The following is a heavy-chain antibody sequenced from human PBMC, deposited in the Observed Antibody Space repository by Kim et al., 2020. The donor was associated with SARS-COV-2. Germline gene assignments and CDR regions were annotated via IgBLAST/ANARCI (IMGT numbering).Heavy chain of an antibody. Sequence: GGSLRLSCAASGFTFVNYAMHWVRQVPGKGLEWVSLINGDGGRTYYAGSVRGRFTISRDNSKNSLYLQMNDLRIEDTALYYCARWDGDTTGYYYHGLDVWDQGTTVAVSS. V-gene: IGHV3-43*02. D-gene: IGHD3-9*01. CDR3: ARWDGDTTGYYYHGLDV. J-gene: IGHJ6*02. CDR2: INGDGGRT. CDR1: GFTFVNYA.